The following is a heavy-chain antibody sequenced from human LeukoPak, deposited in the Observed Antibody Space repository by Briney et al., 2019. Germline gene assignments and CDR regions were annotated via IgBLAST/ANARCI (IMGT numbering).Heavy chain of an antibody. D-gene: IGHD3-10*01. Sequence: SVKVSCKASGGTFSSYAISWVRQAPGQGVEWMGGIIPIFGTANYAQKFQGRVTITTDESTSTAYMELSSLRSEDTAVYYCASCLWLSSSGKKYYYYYYYMDVWGKGTTVTVSS. CDR1: GGTFSSYA. V-gene: IGHV1-69*05. J-gene: IGHJ6*03. CDR2: IIPIFGTA. CDR3: ASCLWLSSSGKKYYYYYYYMDV.